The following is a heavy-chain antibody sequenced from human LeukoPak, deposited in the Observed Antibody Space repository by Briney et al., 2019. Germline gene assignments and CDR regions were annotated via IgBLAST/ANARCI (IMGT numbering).Heavy chain of an antibody. D-gene: IGHD6-19*01. CDR2: ISGSVGST. CDR1: GFTFSSYA. V-gene: IGHV3-23*01. J-gene: IGHJ3*02. CDR3: AKDTMYSSGWWQHDAFDI. Sequence: PGGSLRLSCAASGFTFSSYAMSWVRQAPGKGLEWVSAISGSVGSTYYADSVKGRLTISRDNSKNTLYLQMNSLRAEDTAVYYCAKDTMYSSGWWQHDAFDIWGQETMVTVSS.